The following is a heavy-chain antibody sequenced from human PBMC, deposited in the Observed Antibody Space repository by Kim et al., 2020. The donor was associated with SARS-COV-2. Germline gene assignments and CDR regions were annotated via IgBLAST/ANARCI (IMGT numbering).Heavy chain of an antibody. CDR3: ARGAYLGFHYFDY. V-gene: IGHV3-30*04. CDR1: GFTFSSYA. J-gene: IGHJ4*02. CDR2: ISYDGSNK. D-gene: IGHD7-27*01. Sequence: GGSLRLSCAASGFTFSSYAMHWVRQAPGKGLEWVAVISYDGSNKYYADSVKGRFTISRDNSKNTLYLQMNSLRAEDTAVYYCARGAYLGFHYFDYWGQGTLVTVSS.